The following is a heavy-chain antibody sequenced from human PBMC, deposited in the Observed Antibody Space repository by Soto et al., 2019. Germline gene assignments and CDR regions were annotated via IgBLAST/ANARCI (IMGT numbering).Heavy chain of an antibody. CDR1: GFTFSTCW. CDR2: INQDGSER. J-gene: IGHJ4*02. D-gene: IGHD3-10*01. V-gene: IGHV3-7*01. Sequence: EVQLVESGGGLVQPDGSLRLSCAASGFTFSTCWMMWVRQAPGKGLEWVANINQDGSERYYVDSVKGRFTISRDNAKNSVYLQMNSLRAEDTALYYCVKDNRGSYWGQGTLVTVSS. CDR3: VKDNRGSY.